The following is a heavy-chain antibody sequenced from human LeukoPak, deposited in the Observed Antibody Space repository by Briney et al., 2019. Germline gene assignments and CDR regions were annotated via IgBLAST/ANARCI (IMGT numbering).Heavy chain of an antibody. D-gene: IGHD3-10*01. J-gene: IGHJ6*02. Sequence: PSETLSLTCTVSGGSISSYYWSWIRQPPGKGLEWIGNIYYSGSTNYNPSLKSRVTISVDTSKNQFSLKLSSVTAADTAVYYCARGFGLHGVDVWGQGTTVTVSS. CDR2: IYYSGST. CDR1: GGSISSYY. V-gene: IGHV4-59*01. CDR3: ARGFGLHGVDV.